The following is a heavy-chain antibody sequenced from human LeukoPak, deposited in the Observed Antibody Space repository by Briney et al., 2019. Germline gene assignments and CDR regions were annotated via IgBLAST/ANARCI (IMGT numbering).Heavy chain of an antibody. D-gene: IGHD3-10*01. V-gene: IGHV4-59*12. Sequence: SETLSLTCTVSGGSISSYYWSWIRQPPGKGLEWIGYIYYSGSTNYNPSLKSRVTISVDTSKNQFSLKLSSVTAADTAVYYCARLYGSGSYYNTLRNYYYYYMDVWGKGTTVTVSS. CDR3: ARLYGSGSYYNTLRNYYYYYMDV. J-gene: IGHJ6*03. CDR2: IYYSGST. CDR1: GGSISSYY.